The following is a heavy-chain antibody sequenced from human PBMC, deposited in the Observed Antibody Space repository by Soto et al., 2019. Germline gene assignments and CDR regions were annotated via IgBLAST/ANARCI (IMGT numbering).Heavy chain of an antibody. CDR1: GFTVSSNY. Sequence: GGSLRLSCAASGFTVSSNYMSWVRQAPGKGLEWVSVIYSGGGTYYADSVKGRFTISRDNSKNTLNLQMNSLRAEDTAVYYCARRELTLWFDPWAQATLVTVSS. CDR3: ARRELTLWFDP. CDR2: IYSGGGT. J-gene: IGHJ5*02. V-gene: IGHV3-53*01. D-gene: IGHD1-26*01.